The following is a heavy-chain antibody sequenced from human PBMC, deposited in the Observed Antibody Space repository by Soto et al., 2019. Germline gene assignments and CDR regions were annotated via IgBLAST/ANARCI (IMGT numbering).Heavy chain of an antibody. CDR1: GFTCSSYS. Sequence: LRLSCAASGFTCSSYSMNWVRQAPGKGLEWVSYISSSSSTIYYADSVKGRFTISRDNAKNSLYLQMNSLRDEDTAVYYCARDNLVSSGFHLYYYYYGMDVWGQGTTVTVSS. CDR2: ISSSSSTI. D-gene: IGHD6-19*01. V-gene: IGHV3-48*02. CDR3: ARDNLVSSGFHLYYYYYGMDV. J-gene: IGHJ6*02.